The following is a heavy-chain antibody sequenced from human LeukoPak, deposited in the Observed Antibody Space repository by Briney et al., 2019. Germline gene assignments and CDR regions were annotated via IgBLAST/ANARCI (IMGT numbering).Heavy chain of an antibody. Sequence: SETLSLTCAVSGDPISNHSWWNWVRQSPGKGLEWIGEIYHTGTAHYNPSLKSRVSMSVDKSMDQFSLRLNSMTAADTAVYYCARGQFSSGCFDYWGQGALVIVSS. D-gene: IGHD6-19*01. CDR3: ARGQFSSGCFDY. CDR2: IYHTGTA. J-gene: IGHJ4*02. V-gene: IGHV4-4*02. CDR1: GDPISNHSW.